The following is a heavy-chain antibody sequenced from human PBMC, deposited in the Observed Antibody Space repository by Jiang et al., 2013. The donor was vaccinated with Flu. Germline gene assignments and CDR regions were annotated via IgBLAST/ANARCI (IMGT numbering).Heavy chain of an antibody. CDR2: IYPGDSDT. V-gene: IGHV5-51*01. Sequence: EWMGIIYPGDSDTRYSPSFQGQVTISADKSISTAYLQWSSLKASDTAMYYCARRAYYDSSGYYLDYWYFDLWGRGTLVTVSS. CDR3: ARRAYYDSSGYYLDYWYFDL. J-gene: IGHJ2*01. D-gene: IGHD3-22*01.